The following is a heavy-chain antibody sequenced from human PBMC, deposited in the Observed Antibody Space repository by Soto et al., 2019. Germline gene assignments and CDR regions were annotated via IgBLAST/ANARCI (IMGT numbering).Heavy chain of an antibody. J-gene: IGHJ6*02. V-gene: IGHV3-9*01. CDR3: GKDIGCSGGSCYWDYFYGMDV. Sequence: EVQLVESGGGLVQPGRSLRLSCAASGFTFDDYAMHWVRQAPGKGLEWVSGISWNSGSIGYADSVKGRFTISRDNSENSLYLHMNSLRPEDTALYYCGKDIGCSGGSCYWDYFYGMDVWGQGTTVTVSS. D-gene: IGHD2-15*01. CDR1: GFTFDDYA. CDR2: ISWNSGSI.